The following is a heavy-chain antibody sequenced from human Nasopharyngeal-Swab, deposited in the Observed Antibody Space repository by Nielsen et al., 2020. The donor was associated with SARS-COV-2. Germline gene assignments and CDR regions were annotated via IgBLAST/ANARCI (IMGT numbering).Heavy chain of an antibody. D-gene: IGHD3-22*01. V-gene: IGHV3-30-3*01. CDR1: GFTFSRYT. CDR3: ASTPLDSSGYYYAFHY. Sequence: GESLKISCAASGFTFSRYTMHWVRQAPGKGLEWVAVISYDGSNKYYADSVKGRFTISRGISKNTLYLQMNSLRAEDTAVFYRASTPLDSSGYYYAFHYWGRGTLVTVSS. CDR2: ISYDGSNK. J-gene: IGHJ4*02.